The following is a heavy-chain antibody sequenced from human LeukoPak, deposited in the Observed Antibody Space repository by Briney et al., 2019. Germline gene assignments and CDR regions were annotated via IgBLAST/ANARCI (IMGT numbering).Heavy chain of an antibody. CDR1: GGSIRSSSYY. V-gene: IGHV4-39*01. CDR3: ARPLYSSGWYS. Sequence: SETLSLTCNVSGGSIRSSSYYWGWIRQSPGKGLEWIGSMYYSGTTYYNPSLKSRATISEDTSNNQFSLRLSSVTAADTAVYYCARPLYSSGWYSWGQGTLVTVSS. CDR2: MYYSGTT. J-gene: IGHJ4*02. D-gene: IGHD6-19*01.